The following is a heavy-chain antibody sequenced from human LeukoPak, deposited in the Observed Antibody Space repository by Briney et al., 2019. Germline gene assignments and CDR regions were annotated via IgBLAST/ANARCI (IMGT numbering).Heavy chain of an antibody. J-gene: IGHJ4*02. CDR3: ANKKRLDYYDSSGYSFDY. CDR1: GFTFSSYA. D-gene: IGHD3-22*01. V-gene: IGHV3-23*01. CDR2: IRGSGGST. Sequence: GGSLRLSCAASGFTFSSYAMSWVRQAPGKGLEWVSAIRGSGGSTYYADSVKGRFTISRDNSKNTLYLQMNSLRAEDTAVYYCANKKRLDYYDSSGYSFDYWGQGTLVTVSS.